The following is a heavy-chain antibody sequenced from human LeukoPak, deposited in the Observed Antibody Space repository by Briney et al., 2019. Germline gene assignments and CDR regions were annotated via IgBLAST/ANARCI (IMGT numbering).Heavy chain of an antibody. D-gene: IGHD3-10*01. CDR3: ARDSMVRGVLSSIY. CDR1: GFTFSSYS. V-gene: IGHV3-48*04. Sequence: GGSLRLSCAASGFTFSSYSMNWVRQAPGKGLEWVSYINTGSSTMYYADSVKGRFTISGDNAKNSLYLQMNSLRAEDTAVYYCARDSMVRGVLSSIYWGQGTLVTVSS. J-gene: IGHJ4*02. CDR2: INTGSSTM.